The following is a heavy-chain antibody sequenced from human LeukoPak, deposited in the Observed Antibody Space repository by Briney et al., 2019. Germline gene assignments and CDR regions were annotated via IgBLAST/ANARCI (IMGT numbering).Heavy chain of an antibody. Sequence: GGSLRLSCAASGLTFSNNAMKWVRQAPGKGLEWVSTISGPGGGTYYGDSVKGRFTISRDNSKNTVYLQMNNLRADDTAIYYCAKGDYGYYYYMDVWGKGTTVTVPS. CDR2: ISGPGGGT. V-gene: IGHV3-23*01. J-gene: IGHJ6*03. D-gene: IGHD4-17*01. CDR1: GLTFSNNA. CDR3: AKGDYGYYYYMDV.